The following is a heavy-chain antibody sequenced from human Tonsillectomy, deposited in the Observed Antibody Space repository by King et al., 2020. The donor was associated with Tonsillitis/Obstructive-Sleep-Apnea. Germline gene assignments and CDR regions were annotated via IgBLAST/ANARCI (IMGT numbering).Heavy chain of an antibody. CDR2: INAANGYT. J-gene: IGHJ4*02. CDR1: GYTFSSYA. Sequence: VQLVQSGAEVKKPGASVKLSCKASGYTFSSYAMHWVRQAPGQRPEWMGWINAANGYTEYSQKFQGRVTMTSDTSANTAFMELGSLTSGDTAVYYCARESPNAEGDYWGQGTLFTVSS. D-gene: IGHD2-8*01. V-gene: IGHV1-3*01. CDR3: ARESPNAEGDY.